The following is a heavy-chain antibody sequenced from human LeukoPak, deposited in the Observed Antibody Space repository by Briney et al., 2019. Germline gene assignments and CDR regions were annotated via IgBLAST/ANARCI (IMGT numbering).Heavy chain of an antibody. J-gene: IGHJ5*02. V-gene: IGHV3-23*01. CDR3: AKDGLRFLEWFDP. Sequence: GGSLRLSCAASGFTFSSYAMTWVRQTPGKGLEWVSAISGSGGSTYYADSVKGRFTISRDNSKNTLYLQMNSLTAEDTALYYCAKDGLRFLEWFDPWGQGTLVTVSS. CDR2: ISGSGGST. CDR1: GFTFSSYA. D-gene: IGHD3-3*01.